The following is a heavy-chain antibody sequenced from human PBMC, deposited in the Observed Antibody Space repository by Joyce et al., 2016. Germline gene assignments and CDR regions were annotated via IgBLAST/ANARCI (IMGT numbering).Heavy chain of an antibody. CDR2: IHYSGTT. Sequence: QVQLQEPGPGLLKPSETLSLTCTVSSGSINTKYWSWIRQSPGKGLEWVGYIHYSGTTGNDPSLNSRVTMAVDTSKNQFSLKLTSVTVADAAVYYCAGPTYSYGLNWFDAWGQGTLVTVSS. CDR3: AGPTYSYGLNWFDA. V-gene: IGHV4-59*08. D-gene: IGHD5-18*01. CDR1: SGSINTKY. J-gene: IGHJ5*02.